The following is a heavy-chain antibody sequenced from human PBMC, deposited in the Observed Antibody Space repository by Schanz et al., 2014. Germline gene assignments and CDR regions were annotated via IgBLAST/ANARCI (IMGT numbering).Heavy chain of an antibody. CDR3: AKVGLYYYGSGFDY. Sequence: EVQLVESGGNLVQPGGSLSLSCAASGFKFENYAMNWVRQAPGKGLEWVSAISGSGVITYYEDSVKGRFTISRDNSKNTLYLQMNSLRAEDTAVYYCAKVGLYYYGSGFDYWGQGTLVTVSS. CDR1: GFKFENYA. J-gene: IGHJ4*02. CDR2: ISGSGVIT. D-gene: IGHD3-10*01. V-gene: IGHV3-23*04.